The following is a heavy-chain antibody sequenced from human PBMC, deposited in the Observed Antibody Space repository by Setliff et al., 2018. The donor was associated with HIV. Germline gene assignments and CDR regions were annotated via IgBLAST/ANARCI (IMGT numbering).Heavy chain of an antibody. CDR1: GASISSHNYY. CDR2: IRSSGDT. V-gene: IGHV4-39*01. CDR3: TIPASSLAPN. J-gene: IGHJ4*02. Sequence: SETLSLTCTVSGASISSHNYYWGWTRQSPGTGLECIASIRSSGDTYYNPSLQSRVIISVDTSNNQISLKLTPVTAAATAVYYCTIPASSLAPNWGRGTQVTVSS.